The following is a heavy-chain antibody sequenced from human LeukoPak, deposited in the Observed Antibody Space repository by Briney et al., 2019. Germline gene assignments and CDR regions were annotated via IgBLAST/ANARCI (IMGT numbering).Heavy chain of an antibody. CDR2: IYYSGST. V-gene: IGHV4-39*01. J-gene: IGHJ5*02. Sequence: SQTLSLTCTVSGGSISSGTHYCSWIRQSAGKGLEWIGYIYYSGSTYYNPSLKSRVTISVDTSKNQFSLKLSSVTAADTAVYYCARDIVVVPAAITWFDPWGQGTLVTVSS. CDR3: ARDIVVVPAAITWFDP. CDR1: GGSISSGTHY. D-gene: IGHD2-2*02.